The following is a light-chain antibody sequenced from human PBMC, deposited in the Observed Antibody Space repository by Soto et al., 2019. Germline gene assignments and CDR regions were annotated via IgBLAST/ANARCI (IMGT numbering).Light chain of an antibody. CDR2: DAS. J-gene: IGKJ3*01. CDR1: QSISNC. V-gene: IGKV1-5*01. Sequence: DIQMTQSPSTLSAFVGDRVTLTCRASQSISNCLAWSQQKPGKAPKVLIYDASSLESGVPSRFSGSGSGTEFTLTISSLQPEDFATYYCLQKYFYPFTFGPGTKVDIK. CDR3: LQKYFYPFT.